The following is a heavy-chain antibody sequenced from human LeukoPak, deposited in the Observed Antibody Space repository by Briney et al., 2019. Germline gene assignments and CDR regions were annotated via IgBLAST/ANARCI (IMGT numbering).Heavy chain of an antibody. V-gene: IGHV3-11*01. CDR2: ISSSGTTV. D-gene: IGHD3-3*01. CDR1: GFTFSDYY. CDR3: AKGGNDFWSAYYF. Sequence: GGSLRLSCAASGFTFSDYYMSWIRQAPGKGLEWVSDISSSGTTVYYADSVKGRFTISRDNAKNSLYLQMNSLRAEDTAVYYCAKGGNDFWSAYYFWGQGTLVTVSS. J-gene: IGHJ4*02.